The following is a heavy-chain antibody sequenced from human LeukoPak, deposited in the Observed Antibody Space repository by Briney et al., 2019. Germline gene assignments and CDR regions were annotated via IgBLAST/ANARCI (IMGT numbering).Heavy chain of an antibody. CDR1: GFTFSSYA. CDR2: ISGSGGST. Sequence: GGSLRLSCAASGFTFSSYAMSWVRQAPGKGLEWVSAISGSGGSTYYADSVKGRFTISRDNSKNTLYLQMNSLRAEDTAVYYCTRLTSAVAGRSYYYMDVWGKGTTVTVSS. CDR3: TRLTSAVAGRSYYYMDV. J-gene: IGHJ6*03. D-gene: IGHD6-19*01. V-gene: IGHV3-23*01.